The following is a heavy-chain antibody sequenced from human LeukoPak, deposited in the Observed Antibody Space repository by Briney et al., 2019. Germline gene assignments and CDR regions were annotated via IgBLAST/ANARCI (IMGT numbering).Heavy chain of an antibody. CDR3: VXPXYCXDRCSNWFDP. D-gene: IGHD2-21*01. V-gene: IGHV3-30*03. CDR1: GFAFSSYG. J-gene: IGHJ5*02. Sequence: GGSLRLSCAASGFAFSSYGMHWVRQSPDKGLEWVAVILYDGIDKYYADSVKGRFTISRDNSKNTLYLQMNSLRTEDTAVYYCVXPXYCXDRCSNWFDPWGQGTLVIVSS. CDR2: ILYDGIDK.